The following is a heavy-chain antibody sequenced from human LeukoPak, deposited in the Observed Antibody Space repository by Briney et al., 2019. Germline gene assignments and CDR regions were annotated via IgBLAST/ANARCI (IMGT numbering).Heavy chain of an antibody. Sequence: PGGSLRLSCAASGFTVSNNYMRWVRQAPGKGLEWVANIKQDGSEKYYVDSVKGRFTISRDNAKNSLYLQMNSLRAEDTAVYYCARGVSYWGQGTLVTVSS. J-gene: IGHJ4*02. CDR1: GFTVSNNY. CDR2: IKQDGSEK. CDR3: ARGVSY. V-gene: IGHV3-7*01.